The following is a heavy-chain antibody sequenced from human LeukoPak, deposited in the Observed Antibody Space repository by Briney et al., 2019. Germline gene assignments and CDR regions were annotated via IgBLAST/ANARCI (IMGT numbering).Heavy chain of an antibody. Sequence: PSETLSLTCAVSGGSISSSNWWSWVRPPPGKGLEWIGEIYHTGSTNYNPSLKSRVTISVDKSKNQFSLKLNSVTAADTAVYYCASSGSYYLRFFQHWGQGTLVIVSS. D-gene: IGHD1-26*01. CDR3: ASSGSYYLRFFQH. J-gene: IGHJ1*01. CDR2: IYHTGST. CDR1: GGSISSSNW. V-gene: IGHV4-4*02.